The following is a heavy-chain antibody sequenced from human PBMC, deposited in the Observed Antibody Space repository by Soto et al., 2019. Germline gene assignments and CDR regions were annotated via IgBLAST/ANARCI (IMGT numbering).Heavy chain of an antibody. V-gene: IGHV4-34*01. CDR2: IYHSGST. D-gene: IGHD3-10*01. Sequence: SETLSLTCAVYGGSFSGYYWSWIRQPPGKGLEWIGEIYHSGSTNYNPSLKSRVTISVDKSKNQFSLKLSSVTAADTAVYYCARTSGSYYPDYFDYWGQGTLVTVSS. J-gene: IGHJ4*02. CDR3: ARTSGSYYPDYFDY. CDR1: GGSFSGYY.